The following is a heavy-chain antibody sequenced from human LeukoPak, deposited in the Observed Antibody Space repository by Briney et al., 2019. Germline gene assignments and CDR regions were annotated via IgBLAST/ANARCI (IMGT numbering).Heavy chain of an antibody. V-gene: IGHV3-74*01. D-gene: IGHD4-11*01. CDR1: GFTFSSSW. CDR3: ARGLVLSFLDY. CDR2: INSDERNT. J-gene: IGHJ4*02. Sequence: AWVSLRLSCAASGFTFSSSWMYWVRQAPGKGLVWVSRINSDERNTTYADSVKGRFTISRDNAKNTLYLQMNSLRAEDTAVYYCARGLVLSFLDYWGQGTPDTVPS.